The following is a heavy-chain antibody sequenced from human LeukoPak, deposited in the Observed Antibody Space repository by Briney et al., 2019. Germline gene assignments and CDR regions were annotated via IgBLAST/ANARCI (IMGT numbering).Heavy chain of an antibody. CDR2: INAGNGNT. CDR3: ARVHVDTAINGAFDI. J-gene: IGHJ3*02. CDR1: GYTFTSYA. D-gene: IGHD5-18*01. Sequence: GASVKVSCKASGYTFTSYAMHWVRQAPGQRLEWMGWINAGNGNTKYSQKFQGRVTITRDTSASTAYMELSSLRSEDTAVYYCARVHVDTAINGAFDIWGQGTMVTVSS. V-gene: IGHV1-3*01.